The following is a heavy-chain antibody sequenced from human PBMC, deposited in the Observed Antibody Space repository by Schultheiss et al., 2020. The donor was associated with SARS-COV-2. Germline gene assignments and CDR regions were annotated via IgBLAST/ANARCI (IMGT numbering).Heavy chain of an antibody. V-gene: IGHV3-23*01. CDR2: ISGSGGST. CDR3: ASGRFGELSFDY. CDR1: GFTFSSYA. Sequence: GGSLRLSCAASGFTFSSYAMSWVRQAPGKGLEWVSAISGSGGSTYYADSVKGRFTISRDNSKNTLYLQMNSLRAEDTAVYYCASGRFGELSFDYWGQGTLVTVSS. D-gene: IGHD3-10*01. J-gene: IGHJ4*02.